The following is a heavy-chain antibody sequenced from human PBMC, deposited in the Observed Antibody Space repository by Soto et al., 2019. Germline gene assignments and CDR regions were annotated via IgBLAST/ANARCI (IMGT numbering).Heavy chain of an antibody. Sequence: QLQLQESGPGLVKPSETLSLTCTVSGGSISSSSYYWGWIRQPPGKGLEWIGSIYYSGSTYYNPSLKSRVTISVDTSKNQFSLKLSSVTAADTAVYYCARLGLLWFGELDAEINWFDPWGQGTLVTVSS. CDR3: ARLGLLWFGELDAEINWFDP. D-gene: IGHD3-10*01. J-gene: IGHJ5*02. V-gene: IGHV4-39*01. CDR1: GGSISSSSYY. CDR2: IYYSGST.